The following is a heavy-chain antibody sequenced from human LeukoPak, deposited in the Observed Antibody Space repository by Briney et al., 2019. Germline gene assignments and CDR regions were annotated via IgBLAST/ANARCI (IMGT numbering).Heavy chain of an antibody. CDR3: ATIGLRIAAAAN. V-gene: IGHV1-2*02. CDR2: INPNSGGT. D-gene: IGHD6-13*01. CDR1: GYTFTGYY. J-gene: IGHJ4*02. Sequence: ASVKVSCKASGYTFTGYYMHWVRQAPGQGLEWMGWINPNSGGTNYAQKFQGRVTMTRDTSISTAYMELSRLRSEDTAVYYCATIGLRIAAAANWGQGTLVTVSS.